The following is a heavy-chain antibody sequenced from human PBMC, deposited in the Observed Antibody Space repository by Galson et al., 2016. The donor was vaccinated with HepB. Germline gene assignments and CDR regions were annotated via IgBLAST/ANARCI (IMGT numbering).Heavy chain of an antibody. D-gene: IGHD3-9*01. V-gene: IGHV3-20*04. CDR1: GFKFDDYG. Sequence: SLRLSCAASGFKFDDYGMSWVRQAPGKGLEWVSGINWNGGSTGYVDSVKGRFTISRDNAKNSLYLQMNSLRAGDTALYYCARATPYYDILTGYYNYYFDYWGQGTLVTVSS. J-gene: IGHJ4*02. CDR2: INWNGGST. CDR3: ARATPYYDILTGYYNYYFDY.